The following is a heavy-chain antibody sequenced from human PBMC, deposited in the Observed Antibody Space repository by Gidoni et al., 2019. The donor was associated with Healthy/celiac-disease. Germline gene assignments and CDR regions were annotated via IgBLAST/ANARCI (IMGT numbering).Heavy chain of an antibody. CDR3: AKARLGRPIAVAGSVY. CDR2: ISGSGGST. CDR1: GFTFISYA. D-gene: IGHD6-19*01. Sequence: EVQLLASGGGLVQPGGSLSISCAASGFTFISYAMSWVRQAHGKGLEWVSGISGSGGSTYYADAVKGRCTISRDNSKNTLYLQMNSLRAEDTAVYYGAKARLGRPIAVAGSVYWGQGTLVTVSS. V-gene: IGHV3-23*01. J-gene: IGHJ4*02.